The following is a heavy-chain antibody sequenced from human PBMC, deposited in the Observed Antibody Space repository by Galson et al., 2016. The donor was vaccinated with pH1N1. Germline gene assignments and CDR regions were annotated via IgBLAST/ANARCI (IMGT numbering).Heavy chain of an antibody. CDR3: AREDYYDTDLSDVYFDL. D-gene: IGHD3-22*01. CDR1: GGTFGSFG. J-gene: IGHJ2*01. Sequence: SVKVSCKASGGTFGSFGINWVRQAPGQGLEWMGGIIPIFNTAKYARNFQGRVTITADESTTTAYMELSSLRSDDTAVYFVAREDYYDTDLSDVYFDLWGRGTLLTVSS. V-gene: IGHV1-69*13. CDR2: IIPIFNTA.